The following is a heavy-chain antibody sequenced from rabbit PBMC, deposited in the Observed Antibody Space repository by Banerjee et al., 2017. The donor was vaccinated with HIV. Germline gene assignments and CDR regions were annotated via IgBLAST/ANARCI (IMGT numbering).Heavy chain of an antibody. D-gene: IGHD6-1*01. CDR1: GFDFSSYW. CDR3: ARSASAGYGRVDYFNL. J-gene: IGHJ4*01. Sequence: QQQLEESGGGLVKPEGSLTLTCKASGFDFSSYWICWVRQAPGKGLEWVACIYAGSGTTWYASWAKGRFTISKTSSTTVTLQMTSLTAADTATYFCARSASAGYGRVDYFNLWGQGTLVTVS. CDR2: IYAGSGTT. V-gene: IGHV1S45*01.